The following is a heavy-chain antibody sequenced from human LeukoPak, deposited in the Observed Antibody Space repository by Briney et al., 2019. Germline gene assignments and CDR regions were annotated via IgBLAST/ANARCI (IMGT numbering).Heavy chain of an antibody. CDR1: GFTFSSYA. Sequence: SGGSLRLSCAASGFTFSSYAMHWVRQAPGKGLEWVAVISYDGSNKYYADSVKGRFTISRDNSKNTLYLQMNSLRAEDTAVYYCARATTMVRGVMDYWGQGTLVTVSS. D-gene: IGHD3-10*01. V-gene: IGHV3-30-3*01. J-gene: IGHJ4*02. CDR2: ISYDGSNK. CDR3: ARATTMVRGVMDY.